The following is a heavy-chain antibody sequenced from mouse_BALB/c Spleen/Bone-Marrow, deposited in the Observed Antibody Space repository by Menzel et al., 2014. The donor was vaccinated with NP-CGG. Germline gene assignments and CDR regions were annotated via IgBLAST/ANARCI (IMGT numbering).Heavy chain of an antibody. CDR3: SKGTYAMDY. CDR2: IHYSGST. Sequence: EVKLMESGPDLVKPSQSLSLTCTVTGYSITSGYTWHWIRQFPGNTLEWMGYIHYSGSTNYNPSLKSRIPITRDTSKNQFFLQLNSVTTEDTATYFCSKGTYAMDYWGQGTSVTVSS. V-gene: IGHV3-1*02. J-gene: IGHJ4*01. D-gene: IGHD3-3*01. CDR1: GYSITSGYT.